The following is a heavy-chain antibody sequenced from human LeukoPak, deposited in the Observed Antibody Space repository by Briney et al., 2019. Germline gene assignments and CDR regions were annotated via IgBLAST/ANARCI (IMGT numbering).Heavy chain of an antibody. D-gene: IGHD3-22*01. CDR1: GFTFSTYS. CDR3: ARTPESSGYFPWYFDY. CDR2: ITSSSTYI. Sequence: PGGSLRLSCAASGFTFSTYSMNWVHRAPGKGLEWVSSITSSSTYIYYADSVKGRFTISRDNAKNSLYLQMNSLRAEDTAVYYCARTPESSGYFPWYFDYWGQGTLVTVSS. J-gene: IGHJ4*02. V-gene: IGHV3-21*01.